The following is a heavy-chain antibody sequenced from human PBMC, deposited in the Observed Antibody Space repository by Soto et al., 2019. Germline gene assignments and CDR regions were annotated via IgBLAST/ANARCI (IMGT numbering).Heavy chain of an antibody. J-gene: IGHJ1*01. CDR1: GFTFSNYA. Sequence: GGSLRLSCAASGFTFSNYAMSWVRLAPGKGLEWVSGITGSGGGTYYADSVKGRFSISRDNSKNTLYLEMNSLRAEDTAVYYCAKRRSSSSRDFQHWGQGTLVTVSS. CDR3: AKRRSSSSRDFQH. V-gene: IGHV3-23*01. D-gene: IGHD6-13*01. CDR2: ITGSGGGT.